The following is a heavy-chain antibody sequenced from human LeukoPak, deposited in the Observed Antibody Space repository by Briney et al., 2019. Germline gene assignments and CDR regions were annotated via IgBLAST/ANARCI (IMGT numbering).Heavy chain of an antibody. V-gene: IGHV3-74*01. Sequence: PGGSLRLSCAASGFTFSNYWMHWVRQAPGKGLVWVSRINPDGSTTTYADSVKGRFTISRDNAKNTLYLQMNSLRAEDTAVYYCAREWYGEQAGWAFDIWGQGTMVTVSS. CDR2: INPDGSTT. CDR1: GFTFSNYW. D-gene: IGHD4-17*01. J-gene: IGHJ3*02. CDR3: AREWYGEQAGWAFDI.